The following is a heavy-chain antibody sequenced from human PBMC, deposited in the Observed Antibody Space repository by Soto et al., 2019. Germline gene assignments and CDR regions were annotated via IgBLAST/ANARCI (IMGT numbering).Heavy chain of an antibody. D-gene: IGHD3-10*01. CDR1: GFTFSSYS. J-gene: IGHJ5*02. V-gene: IGHV3-48*01. CDR3: AREPGTLNWFDP. Sequence: EVQLVESGGGLVQPGGSLRLSCAASGFTFSSYSMNWVRQAPGKGLEWVSYISSSSSTIYYADSVKGRFTISRDNAKNSRYLQMNRRRGEDTAVYYCAREPGTLNWFDPWGQGTLVTVAS. CDR2: ISSSSSTI.